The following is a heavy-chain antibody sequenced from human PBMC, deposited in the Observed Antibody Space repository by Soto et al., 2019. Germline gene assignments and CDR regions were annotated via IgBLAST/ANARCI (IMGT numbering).Heavy chain of an antibody. CDR2: IKQDGSEK. CDR1: GFTFSSYW. CDR3: ARGPFGDISWTGYSNYYYYYYMDV. J-gene: IGHJ6*03. D-gene: IGHD3-9*01. V-gene: IGHV3-7*01. Sequence: EVQLVESGGGLVQPGGSLRLSCAASGFTFSSYWMSWVRQAPGKGLEWVANIKQDGSEKYYVDSVKGRFTISRDNAKNSLYLQMNSLRAEDTAVYYCARGPFGDISWTGYSNYYYYYYMDVWGKGTTVTASS.